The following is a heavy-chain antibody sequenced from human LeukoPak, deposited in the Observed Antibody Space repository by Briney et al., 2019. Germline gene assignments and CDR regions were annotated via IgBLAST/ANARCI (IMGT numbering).Heavy chain of an antibody. D-gene: IGHD5-18*01. CDR1: GGTFSSYA. Sequence: SVKVSCKASGGTFSSYAISWVRQAPGQGLEWMGGIIPIFGTAKYAQKFQGRVTITADESTSTAYMELSSLRSEDTAVYYCARAGLADSYGYGFDYWGQGTLVTVSS. J-gene: IGHJ4*02. CDR2: IIPIFGTA. V-gene: IGHV1-69*13. CDR3: ARAGLADSYGYGFDY.